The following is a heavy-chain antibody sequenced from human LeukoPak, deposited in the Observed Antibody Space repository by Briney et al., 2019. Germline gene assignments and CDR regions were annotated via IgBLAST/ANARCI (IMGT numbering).Heavy chain of an antibody. J-gene: IGHJ4*02. V-gene: IGHV3-23*01. D-gene: IGHD3-10*01. CDR1: GFTFSSYA. CDR2: ISNSGGTT. Sequence: PGGSLRLSCAASGFTFSSYAMSWVRQAPGKGLEWVTVISNSGGTTFYADSVKGRFTISRVNSKNTLYLQMNSLRAEDTAVYYCAKRASGSGTSLSYFDYWGRGTLVTVSS. CDR3: AKRASGSGTSLSYFDY.